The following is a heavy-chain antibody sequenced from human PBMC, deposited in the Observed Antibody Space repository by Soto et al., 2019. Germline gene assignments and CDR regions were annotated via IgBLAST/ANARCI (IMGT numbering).Heavy chain of an antibody. D-gene: IGHD2-15*01. CDR1: GYTFTSYY. J-gene: IGHJ4*02. V-gene: IGHV1-46*01. Sequence: QVQLVQSGAEVKKPGASVKVSCKASGYTFTSYYMHWVRQAPGQGLEWMGIINPSGGSTSYAQKFQGRVTMTRDTSTSTVYMELSSLRSEDTAVYYCARDLGARMVAATLGTDYWGQGTLVTVSS. CDR3: ARDLGARMVAATLGTDY. CDR2: INPSGGST.